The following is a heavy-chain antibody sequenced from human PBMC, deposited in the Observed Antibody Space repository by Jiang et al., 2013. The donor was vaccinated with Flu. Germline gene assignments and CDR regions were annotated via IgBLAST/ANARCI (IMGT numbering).Heavy chain of an antibody. Sequence: SQTLSLTCTVSGGSINTGGYYWSWIRQHPGKGLEWIGYIYYSGSTYYNPSLKSRVTISVDTSTNQFSLKLSSVTAADTAVYYCARYFGSGPGVRGFDYWGQGNPGHRLL. V-gene: IGHV4-31*03. J-gene: IGHJ4*02. CDR2: IYYSGST. CDR1: GGSINTGGYY. CDR3: ARYFGSGPGVRGFDY. D-gene: IGHD3-10*01.